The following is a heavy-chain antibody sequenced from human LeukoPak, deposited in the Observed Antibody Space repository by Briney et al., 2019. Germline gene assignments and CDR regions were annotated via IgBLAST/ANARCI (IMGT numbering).Heavy chain of an antibody. D-gene: IGHD3-9*01. V-gene: IGHV1-69*01. CDR3: ATSLGVDILTGARLY. J-gene: IGHJ4*02. Sequence: GSSVKVSCKASGGTFSSYAISWARQAPGQGLEWMGGIIPIFGTASYAQKFQGRVTITADESTSTAYMELSSLRSEDTAVYYCATSLGVDILTGARLYWGQGTLVTVSS. CDR1: GGTFSSYA. CDR2: IIPIFGTA.